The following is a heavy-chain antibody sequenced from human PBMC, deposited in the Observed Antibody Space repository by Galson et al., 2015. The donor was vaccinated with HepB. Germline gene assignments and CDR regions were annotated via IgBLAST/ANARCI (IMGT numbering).Heavy chain of an antibody. CDR2: IYSGGST. V-gene: IGHV3-66*01. J-gene: IGHJ4*02. D-gene: IGHD3-22*01. Sequence: SLRLSCAASGFTASSNYMSWVRQAPGKGLEWVSVIYSGGSTYYADSVKGRFTISRDNSKNTLYLQMNSLRAEDTAVYYCGAYYDSSGYYVTIDYWGQGTLVTVSS. CDR1: GFTASSNY. CDR3: GAYYDSSGYYVTIDY.